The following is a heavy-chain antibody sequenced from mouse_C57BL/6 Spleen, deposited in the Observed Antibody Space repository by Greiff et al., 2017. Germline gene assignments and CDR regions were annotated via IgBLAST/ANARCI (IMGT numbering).Heavy chain of an antibody. D-gene: IGHD1-1*01. Sequence: EVKVVESGGGLVQPGGSLSLSCAASGFTFTDYYMSWVRQPPGKALEWLGFIRNKANGYTTEYSASVKGRFTISRDNSQSILYLQMNALRAEDSATYYCARLITTVPFDVWGTGTTVTVSS. CDR3: ARLITTVPFDV. V-gene: IGHV7-3*01. CDR1: GFTFTDYY. J-gene: IGHJ1*03. CDR2: IRNKANGYTT.